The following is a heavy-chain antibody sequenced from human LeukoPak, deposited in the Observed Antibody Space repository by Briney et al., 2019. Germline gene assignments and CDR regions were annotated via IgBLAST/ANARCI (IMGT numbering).Heavy chain of an antibody. CDR2: INHSGST. D-gene: IGHD3-10*01. CDR3: AREHTGWFGELLFHYYFDY. CDR1: GGSFSGYY. J-gene: IGHJ4*02. Sequence: SETLSLTCAVSGGSFSGYYWSWIRQPPGKGLEWIGEINHSGSTNYNPSLKSRVTISVDTSKNQFSLKLSSVTAADTAVYYCAREHTGWFGELLFHYYFDYWGQGTLVTVSS. V-gene: IGHV4-34*01.